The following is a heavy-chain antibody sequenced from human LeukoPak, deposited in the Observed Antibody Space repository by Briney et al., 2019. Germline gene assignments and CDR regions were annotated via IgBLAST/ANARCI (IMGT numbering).Heavy chain of an antibody. J-gene: IGHJ4*02. Sequence: PSETLSLTCGVSGGSVSAYYWSWIRQSPGKGLQWIGEINLGGSTDYNPSLKSRVTISVDTSKNQFSLKLSSVTAADTAVYYCARVGSGSIGEDYWGQGTLVTVSS. V-gene: IGHV4-34*01. CDR3: ARVGSGSIGEDY. CDR1: GGSVSAYY. D-gene: IGHD3-10*01. CDR2: INLGGST.